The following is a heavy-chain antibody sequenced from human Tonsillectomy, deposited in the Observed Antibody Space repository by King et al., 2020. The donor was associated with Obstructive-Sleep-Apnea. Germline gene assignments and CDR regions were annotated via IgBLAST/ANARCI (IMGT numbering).Heavy chain of an antibody. J-gene: IGHJ4*02. D-gene: IGHD5-12*01. CDR2: IYFGGST. CDR1: GFTVSNTY. V-gene: IGHV3-66*04. CDR3: ARPTSDYDPLPLSY. Sequence: EVQLVESGGGLVQPGGSLRLSCAASGFTVSNTYMSWVRQAPGKGLEWVSVIYFGGSTYYADSVKGRFAISRDNSKNTLYLQMNSLRAEDTAVYYCARPTSDYDPLPLSYWGQGTLVTVSS.